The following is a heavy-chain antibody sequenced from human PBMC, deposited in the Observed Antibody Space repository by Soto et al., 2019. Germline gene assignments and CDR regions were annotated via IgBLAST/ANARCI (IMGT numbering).Heavy chain of an antibody. CDR2: INPNSGGT. V-gene: IGHV1-2*04. Sequence: QVQLVQSGAEVKKPGASVKVSCKASGYTFTGYYMHWVRQAPGQGLEWMGWINPNSGGTNYAQKFQGWVTMTRDTAISTAYMELSRLRSDDTAVYYCAREVAARPRVFDYWGQGTLVTVSS. CDR1: GYTFTGYY. J-gene: IGHJ4*02. CDR3: AREVAARPRVFDY. D-gene: IGHD6-6*01.